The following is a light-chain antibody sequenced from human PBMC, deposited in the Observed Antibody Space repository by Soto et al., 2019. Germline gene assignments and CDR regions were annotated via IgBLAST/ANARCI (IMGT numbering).Light chain of an antibody. Sequence: QSALTQPPSASGSPGQSVTISCTGTSSDVGGYDFVSWYQQHPGKAPKLIIYEVIRRPSGVPDRFSASKSGNTASLTVSGLQAGDEADYYCSSYEGSKNLAYVFGTGTKLTVL. CDR1: SSDVGGYDF. CDR2: EVI. J-gene: IGLJ1*01. CDR3: SSYEGSKNLAYV. V-gene: IGLV2-8*01.